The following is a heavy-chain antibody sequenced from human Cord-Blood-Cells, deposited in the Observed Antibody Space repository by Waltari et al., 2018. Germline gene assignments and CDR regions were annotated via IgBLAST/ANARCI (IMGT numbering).Heavy chain of an antibody. CDR1: GLAFSSYW. CDR2: IKQDGSEK. D-gene: IGHD5-18*01. Sequence: EVQLVESGEGLVQPGGSLRLSCAVSGLAFSSYWMRWVRQAPGKGLEWVANIKQDGSEKYYVDSVKGRFTIARDNAKNSLYLQMNSLRAEDTAVYYCARGGYSYGYWGQGTLVTVSS. CDR3: ARGGYSYGY. J-gene: IGHJ4*02. V-gene: IGHV3-7*01.